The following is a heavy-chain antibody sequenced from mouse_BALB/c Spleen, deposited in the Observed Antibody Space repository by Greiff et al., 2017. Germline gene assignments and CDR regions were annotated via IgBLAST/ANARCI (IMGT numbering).Heavy chain of an antibody. J-gene: IGHJ2*01. CDR2: INPSSGYT. Sequence: QVQLKESAAELARPGASVKMSCKASGYTFTSYTMHWVKQRPGQGLEWIGYINPSSGYTEYNQKFKDKTTLTADKSSSTAYMQLSSLTSEDSAVYYCARRHTTNFDYWGQGTTLTVSS. V-gene: IGHV1-4*02. D-gene: IGHD1-1*01. CDR1: GYTFTSYT. CDR3: ARRHTTNFDY.